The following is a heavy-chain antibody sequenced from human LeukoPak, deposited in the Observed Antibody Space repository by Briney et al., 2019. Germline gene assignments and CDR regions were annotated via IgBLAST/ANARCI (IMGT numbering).Heavy chain of an antibody. J-gene: IGHJ4*02. CDR3: ARGTQSNYASFDY. V-gene: IGHV4-38-2*01. D-gene: IGHD4-11*01. Sequence: SETLSLTCAVSGYSISSGYYWGWIRQPPGKGLEWIGSIYHSGSTYYNPSLKSRVTISVDTSENQFSLKLSSVTAADTALYYCARGTQSNYASFDYWGQGTLVTVSS. CDR1: GYSISSGYY. CDR2: IYHSGST.